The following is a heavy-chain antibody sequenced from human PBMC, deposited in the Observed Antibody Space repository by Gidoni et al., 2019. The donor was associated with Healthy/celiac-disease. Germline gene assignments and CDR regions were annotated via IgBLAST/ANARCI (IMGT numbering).Heavy chain of an antibody. J-gene: IGHJ4*02. CDR2: IYTSGST. D-gene: IGHD3-22*01. CDR1: GGSISSGSYY. V-gene: IGHV4-61*02. Sequence: QVQLQESGPGLVKPSQTLSLTCTVSGGSISSGSYYWRWIRQPAGKGLEWIGRIYTSGSTNYNPSLKSRVTISVDTSKNQFSLKLSSVTAADTAVYYCARGEGAYYDSSGYYVDYFDYWGQGTLVTVSS. CDR3: ARGEGAYYDSSGYYVDYFDY.